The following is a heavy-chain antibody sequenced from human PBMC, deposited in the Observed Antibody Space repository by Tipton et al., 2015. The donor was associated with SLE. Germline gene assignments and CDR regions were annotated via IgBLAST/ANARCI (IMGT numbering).Heavy chain of an antibody. J-gene: IGHJ3*02. CDR1: GYSISSGYY. Sequence: TLSLTCAVSGYSISSGYYWGWIRQPPGKGLEWIGSIYHSGSTYYNPSLKSRVTISVDTSKNQFSLKLSSVTAADTAVYYCASSPYDYVWGSYRLDAFDIWGQGTMVTVSS. D-gene: IGHD3-16*02. V-gene: IGHV4-38-2*01. CDR2: IYHSGST. CDR3: ASSPYDYVWGSYRLDAFDI.